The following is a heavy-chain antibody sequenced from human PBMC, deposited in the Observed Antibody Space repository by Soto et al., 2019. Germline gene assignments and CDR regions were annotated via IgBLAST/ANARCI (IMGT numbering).Heavy chain of an antibody. CDR1: GFTFSSHW. J-gene: IGHJ6*02. V-gene: IGHV3-7*01. Sequence: GGSLRLSCAGSGFTFSSHWMTWVRQAPEKGLEWVANINQDGSARHYVDSVKGRFTISRDNAKNSLYLELNSLRPGDSAVYYCARGHFGMDVWGQGTTVTVSS. CDR3: ARGHFGMDV. CDR2: INQDGSAR.